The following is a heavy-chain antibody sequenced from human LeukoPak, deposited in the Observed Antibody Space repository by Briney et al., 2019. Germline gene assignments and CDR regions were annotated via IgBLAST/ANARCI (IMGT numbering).Heavy chain of an antibody. J-gene: IGHJ4*02. CDR1: GYTFTSYD. CDR3: ARYSGSYYYFDY. Sequence: ASVKVSCKASGYTFTSYDINWVRQATGQGLEWMGWMNPNSGNTGYAQKFQGRVTITRNTSISTAYMELSSLRSEDTAVYCCARYSGSYYYFDYWGQGTLVTVSS. CDR2: MNPNSGNT. D-gene: IGHD1-26*01. V-gene: IGHV1-8*03.